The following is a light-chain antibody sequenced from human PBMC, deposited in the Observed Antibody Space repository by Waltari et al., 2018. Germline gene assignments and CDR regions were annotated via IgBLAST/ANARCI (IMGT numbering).Light chain of an antibody. CDR2: AAS. CDR1: QGIRYW. Sequence: DIQLTQSPSSVSASVGDRVTAACRASQGIRYWLTWYQQKPGEAPKLLIFAASTFETGVPSRFSGGGSGTEFNLTISSLQPEDLGTYYCQQAADFPLTFGGGTKVEIK. J-gene: IGKJ4*01. V-gene: IGKV1-12*01. CDR3: QQAADFPLT.